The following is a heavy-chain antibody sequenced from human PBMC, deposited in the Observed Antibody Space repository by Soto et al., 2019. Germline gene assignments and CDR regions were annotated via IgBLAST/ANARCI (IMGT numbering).Heavy chain of an antibody. CDR1: GGSFSGYY. CDR3: ASENWNYGDFDY. Sequence: PSETLSLTCAVYGGSFSGYYWSWIRQPPGKGLEWIGEINHSGSTNYNPSLKSRVTISVDTSKNQFSLKLSSVTAADTAVYYCASENWNYGDFDYWGQGTLVTVSS. D-gene: IGHD1-7*01. CDR2: INHSGST. J-gene: IGHJ4*02. V-gene: IGHV4-34*01.